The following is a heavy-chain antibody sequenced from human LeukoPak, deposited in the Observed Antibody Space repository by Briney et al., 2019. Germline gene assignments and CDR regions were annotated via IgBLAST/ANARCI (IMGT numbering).Heavy chain of an antibody. CDR2: IYYSGST. D-gene: IGHD6-6*01. Sequence: PSETLSLTCGVSGGSITGSHYWGWIRQPPGKGLEWIGSIYYSGSTYYNPSLKSRVTISVDTSKNQFSLKLSSVTAADTAVYYCARHPASIASDNWFDPWGQGTLVTVSS. J-gene: IGHJ5*02. CDR3: ARHPASIASDNWFDP. V-gene: IGHV4-39*01. CDR1: GGSITGSHY.